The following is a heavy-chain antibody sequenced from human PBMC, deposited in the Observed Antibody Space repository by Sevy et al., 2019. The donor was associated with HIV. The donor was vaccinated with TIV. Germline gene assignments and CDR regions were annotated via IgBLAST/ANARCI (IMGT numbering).Heavy chain of an antibody. CDR1: GGSISSYY. D-gene: IGHD2-15*01. CDR3: ARDGDIVVGMDV. CDR2: IYTSGST. J-gene: IGHJ6*04. V-gene: IGHV4-4*07. Sequence: SETLSLTCTVSGGSISSYYWSWIRQPAGKGLEWIGRIYTSGSTNYNPSLKSRVTMSVETSKNKFSLKLSSVTAADTAVYYCARDGDIVVGMDVWGKGTTVTVSS.